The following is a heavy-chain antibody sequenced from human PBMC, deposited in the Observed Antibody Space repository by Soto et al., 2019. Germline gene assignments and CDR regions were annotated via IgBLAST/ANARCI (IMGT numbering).Heavy chain of an antibody. CDR2: FIPVYGTL. CDR1: GGSFGNSA. Sequence: QVQLVQSGAEVKKPGSSVKVSCKASGGSFGNSAINWVRQTPGQGLEWLGGFIPVYGTLNYAQKFQGRVTITADESTGTAYMTLSSLASDDTAVYYCATGVIWIGYFTVDSWGQGTRVTVSS. J-gene: IGHJ4*02. D-gene: IGHD3-3*01. V-gene: IGHV1-69*01. CDR3: ATGVIWIGYFTVDS.